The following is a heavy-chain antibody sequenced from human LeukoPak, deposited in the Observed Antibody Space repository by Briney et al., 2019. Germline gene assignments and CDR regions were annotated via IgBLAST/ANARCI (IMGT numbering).Heavy chain of an antibody. CDR2: SNPNSGGT. V-gene: IGHV1-2*02. Sequence: ASVKVSCKASRYTFTGYHMHWVRQAPGQGLEWMGWSNPNSGGTNYAQKFQGRVTMTRDTSISTAYMELSRLRSDDTAVYYCARDRDCGGDCFYYYYYGMDVWGQGTTVTVSS. CDR1: RYTFTGYH. D-gene: IGHD2-21*02. CDR3: ARDRDCGGDCFYYYYYGMDV. J-gene: IGHJ6*02.